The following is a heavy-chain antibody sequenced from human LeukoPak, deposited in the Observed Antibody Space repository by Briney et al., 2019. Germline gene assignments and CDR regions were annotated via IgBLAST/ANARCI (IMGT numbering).Heavy chain of an antibody. CDR3: ARGLSYYDSSGQNWYFDL. CDR2: IYYSGST. Sequence: SETLSLTCTVSGDSMSTYYWTWIRQPPGKGLEWIGYIYYSGSTNYNPSLKSRVTISVDTSKNQFSLKLSSVTAADTAVYYCARGLSYYDSSGQNWYFDLWGRGTLVTVSS. CDR1: GDSMSTYY. J-gene: IGHJ2*01. D-gene: IGHD3-22*01. V-gene: IGHV4-59*08.